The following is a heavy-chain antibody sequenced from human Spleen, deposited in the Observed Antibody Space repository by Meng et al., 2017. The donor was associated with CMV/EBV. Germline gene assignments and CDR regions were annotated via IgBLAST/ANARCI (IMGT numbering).Heavy chain of an antibody. CDR2: ISGSGDNT. Sequence: SGFTFSDYAMTWVRQAPGKGLDWVSAISGSGDNTYYADSVKGRFTISRDNSKNTLYLQMNSLRAEDTAVYYCAKDHCSSTSCYYDYWGQGTLVTVSS. D-gene: IGHD2-2*01. CDR3: AKDHCSSTSCYYDY. V-gene: IGHV3-23*01. CDR1: GFTFSDYA. J-gene: IGHJ4*02.